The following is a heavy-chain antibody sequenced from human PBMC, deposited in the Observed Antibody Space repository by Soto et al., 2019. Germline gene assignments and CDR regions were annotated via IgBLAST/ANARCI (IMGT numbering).Heavy chain of an antibody. CDR2: INPSGGST. CDR1: GYTFTSYY. Sequence: QVQLVQSGAEVKKPGASVKVSCKASGYTFTSYYMHWVRQAPGQGLEWMGIINPSGGSTSYAQKFQGRGTMTRDTSTSTVYMELSSLRSEDTAVYYCAREAYYYGSGSYYWYFDLWGRGTLVTVSS. J-gene: IGHJ2*01. CDR3: AREAYYYGSGSYYWYFDL. V-gene: IGHV1-46*03. D-gene: IGHD3-10*01.